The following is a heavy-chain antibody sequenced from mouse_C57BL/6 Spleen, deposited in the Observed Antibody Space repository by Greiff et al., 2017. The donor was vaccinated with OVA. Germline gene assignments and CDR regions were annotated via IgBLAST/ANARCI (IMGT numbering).Heavy chain of an antibody. CDR1: GYTFTSYW. D-gene: IGHD2-4*01. Sequence: VQLQQPGAELVRPGSSVKLSCKASGYTFTSYWMHWVKQRPIQGLEWIGNIDPSDSETHYNQKFKDKATLTVDKSSSTAYMQLSSLTSEDSAVYYCARYYDYDEAYAMDYWGQGTSVTVSS. CDR2: IDPSDSET. CDR3: ARYYDYDEAYAMDY. V-gene: IGHV1-52*01. J-gene: IGHJ4*01.